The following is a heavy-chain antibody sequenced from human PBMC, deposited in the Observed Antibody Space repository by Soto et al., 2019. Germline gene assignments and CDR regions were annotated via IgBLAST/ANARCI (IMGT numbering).Heavy chain of an antibody. V-gene: IGHV4-31*03. J-gene: IGHJ5*02. CDR1: GGSISSGGYY. CDR2: IYYSGST. CDR3: ARDWNYLNWFDP. Sequence: QVQLQESGPGLVKPSQTLSLTCTVSGGSISSGGYYWSWIRQHPGKGLEWIGYIYYSGSTYYNPSLKSRXXIXVXXSKNQFSLKLSSVTAADTAVYYCARDWNYLNWFDPWGQGTLVTVSS. D-gene: IGHD1-7*01.